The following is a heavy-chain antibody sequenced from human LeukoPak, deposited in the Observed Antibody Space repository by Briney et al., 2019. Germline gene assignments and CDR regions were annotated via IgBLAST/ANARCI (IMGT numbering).Heavy chain of an antibody. Sequence: PSETLSLTCAVYGGSFGGYYWSWIRQPPGKGLEWIGEINHSGSTNYNPSLKSRVTISVATSKNQFSLKLSSVTAADTAVYYCARGSRYYGSGSYPIKRRCYFDYWGQGTLVTVSS. V-gene: IGHV4-34*01. D-gene: IGHD3-10*01. CDR1: GGSFGGYY. CDR3: ARGSRYYGSGSYPIKRRCYFDY. J-gene: IGHJ4*02. CDR2: INHSGST.